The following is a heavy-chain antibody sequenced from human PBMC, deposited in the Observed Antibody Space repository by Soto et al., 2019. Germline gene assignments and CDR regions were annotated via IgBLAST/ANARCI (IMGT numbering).Heavy chain of an antibody. V-gene: IGHV3-49*03. J-gene: IGHJ3*02. CDR3: TRDSVYYDFWSGYWDAFDI. CDR2: IRSKAYGGTT. D-gene: IGHD3-3*01. Sequence: PGGSLRLSCTASGFTFGDYAMSWFRQAPGKGLEWVGFIRSKAYGGTTEYAASVKGRFTISRDDSKSIAYLQMNSLKTEDTAVYYCTRDSVYYDFWSGYWDAFDIWGQGTMVTVSS. CDR1: GFTFGDYA.